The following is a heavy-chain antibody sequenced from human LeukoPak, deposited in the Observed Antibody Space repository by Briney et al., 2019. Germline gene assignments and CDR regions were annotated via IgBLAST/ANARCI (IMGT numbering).Heavy chain of an antibody. CDR1: GYTFTSYG. J-gene: IGHJ5*02. V-gene: IGHV1-18*01. D-gene: IGHD4-23*01. Sequence: GASVKVSCKASGYTFTSYGFSWVRQAPGQGLEWMGWISAYNGNTNYEQKFQGRVTMTRDTSISTAYMELSRLRSDDTAVYYCARGRTTVVTWVSGWFDPWGQGTLVTVSS. CDR3: ARGRTTVVTWVSGWFDP. CDR2: ISAYNGNT.